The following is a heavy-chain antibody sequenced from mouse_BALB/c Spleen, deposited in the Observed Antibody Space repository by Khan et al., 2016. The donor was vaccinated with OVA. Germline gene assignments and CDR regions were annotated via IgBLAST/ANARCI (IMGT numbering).Heavy chain of an antibody. CDR3: AGGRGY. CDR2: ISYSGNT. CDR1: GYSITSDYA. Sequence: EVQLQESGPGLVKPSQSLSLTYTVTGYSITSDYAWNWIRQFPGNKLEWMGYISYSGNTSYNPSLKSRISTTRDTSKNQFLLQLNSVTTEDTATCFWAGGRGYGGKGTTVTVSS. V-gene: IGHV3-2*02. J-gene: IGHJ2*01.